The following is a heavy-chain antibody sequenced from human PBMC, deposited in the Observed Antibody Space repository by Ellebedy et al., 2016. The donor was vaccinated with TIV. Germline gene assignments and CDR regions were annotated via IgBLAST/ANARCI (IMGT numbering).Heavy chain of an antibody. V-gene: IGHV3-23*01. CDR3: AKVPRYYYGSGSSKTYYFDY. Sequence: GESLKISCAASGFTFSSYAMSWVRQAPGKGLEWVSAISGSGGSTYYADSVKGRFTISRDNSKNTLYLQMNSLRAEDTAVYYCAKVPRYYYGSGSSKTYYFDYWGQGTLVTVSS. CDR2: ISGSGGST. D-gene: IGHD3-10*01. CDR1: GFTFSSYA. J-gene: IGHJ4*02.